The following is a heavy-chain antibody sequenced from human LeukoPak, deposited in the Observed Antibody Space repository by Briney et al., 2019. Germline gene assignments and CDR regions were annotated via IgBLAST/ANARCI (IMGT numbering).Heavy chain of an antibody. D-gene: IGHD5-12*01. V-gene: IGHV4-59*12. CDR1: GDSISTYY. Sequence: PSETLSLTCTVSGDSISTYYWSWIRQPPGKGLEWIGYIDYSGSTAYNPSLNGRVAVSLDASKNQFSLKLRSVTAADTAVYFCARDGGYPTTDEGFDPWGLGTLVTVSS. CDR3: ARDGGYPTTDEGFDP. J-gene: IGHJ5*02. CDR2: IDYSGST.